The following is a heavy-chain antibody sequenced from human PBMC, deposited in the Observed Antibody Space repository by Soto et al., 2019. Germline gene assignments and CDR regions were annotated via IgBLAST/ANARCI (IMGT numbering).Heavy chain of an antibody. V-gene: IGHV3-48*03. Sequence: GGSLRLSCAASGFTFSSYEMNWVRQAPGKGLEWVSYISSSGSTIYYADSVKGRFTISRDNAKNSLYLQMNSLRAEDTAVYYCARGGLRYFDWLSFQENYYYYYGMDVWGQGTTVTISS. D-gene: IGHD3-9*01. CDR3: ARGGLRYFDWLSFQENYYYYYGMDV. J-gene: IGHJ6*02. CDR1: GFTFSSYE. CDR2: ISSSGSTI.